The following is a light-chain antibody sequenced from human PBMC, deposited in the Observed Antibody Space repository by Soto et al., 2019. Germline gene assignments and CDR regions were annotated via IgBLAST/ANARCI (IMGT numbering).Light chain of an antibody. CDR2: EVS. CDR3: SSYTSSSTL. V-gene: IGLV2-14*01. Sequence: QSVLTQPASVSGSPGQSITISCTGTSSDVGSYNYVSWYQQHPGKAPKLMIYEVSDRHAGISSRFSGSKSGNTASLTISGLQTEDEAEYYCSSYTSSSTLFGTGTKLTVL. J-gene: IGLJ1*01. CDR1: SSDVGSYNY.